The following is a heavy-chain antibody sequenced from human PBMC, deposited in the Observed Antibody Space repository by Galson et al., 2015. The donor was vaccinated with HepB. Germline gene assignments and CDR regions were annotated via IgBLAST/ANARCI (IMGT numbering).Heavy chain of an antibody. V-gene: IGHV3-48*04. CDR1: TFIFSPYS. D-gene: IGHD3-10*01. Sequence: SLRLSCAASTFIFSPYSMNWVRQAPGKGLEWVSYISSSSTTIYYADSVKGRFTISRDNAKNSLYLQMNSLRAEDTAVYYCARDRGGSGTYLSYYYGMDVWGQGTTVTVSS. J-gene: IGHJ6*02. CDR2: ISSSSTTI. CDR3: ARDRGGSGTYLSYYYGMDV.